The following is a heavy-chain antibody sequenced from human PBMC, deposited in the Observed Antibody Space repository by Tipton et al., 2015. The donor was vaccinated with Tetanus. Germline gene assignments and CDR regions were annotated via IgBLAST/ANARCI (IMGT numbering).Heavy chain of an antibody. Sequence: QLVQSGAEVKKPGASVKVSCKASGYTFTNYYMRWVRQAPGQGLEWMGVINPSAGTTRYEQKFQGRVIMTRDTSTTTVYMELNSLRSEDTAVFYCARSYDFYDSTGYTDDGMDVWGQGTSVTVSS. CDR1: GYTFTNYY. V-gene: IGHV1-46*01. D-gene: IGHD3-22*01. CDR3: ARSYDFYDSTGYTDDGMDV. CDR2: INPSAGTT. J-gene: IGHJ6*02.